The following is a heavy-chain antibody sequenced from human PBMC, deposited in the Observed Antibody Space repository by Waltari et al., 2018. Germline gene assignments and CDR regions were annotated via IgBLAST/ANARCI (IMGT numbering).Heavy chain of an antibody. CDR2: ISKTSSYR. V-gene: IGHV3-21*01. J-gene: IGHJ6*02. CDR3: VRLPSYYFAMDV. CDR1: GFTFSSHN. Sequence: EVQLVESGGGLVKPGGSLRLSCVASGFTFSSHNMNWVRQAPGKELWWVSSISKTSSYRNYGDSLKGRFTISRDNAKKSLYLQMDNLRAEDTAVYYCVRLPSYYFAMDVWGQGTTVIVSS.